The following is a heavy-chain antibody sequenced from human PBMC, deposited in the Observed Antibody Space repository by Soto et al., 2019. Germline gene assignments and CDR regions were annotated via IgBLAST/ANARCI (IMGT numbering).Heavy chain of an antibody. CDR3: VAWGTSTSNP. CDR1: GFIFNTHW. V-gene: IGHV3-7*01. Sequence: PGGSLRLSCAASGFIFNTHWMIFFRQSPEKGLEWVAHTKPDESEKYYVDSAKGRFTISRDNTRNSLYLQMNSLRADDTALYYCVAWGTSTSNPWGQGTLVTVSS. D-gene: IGHD7-27*01. J-gene: IGHJ5*02. CDR2: TKPDESEK.